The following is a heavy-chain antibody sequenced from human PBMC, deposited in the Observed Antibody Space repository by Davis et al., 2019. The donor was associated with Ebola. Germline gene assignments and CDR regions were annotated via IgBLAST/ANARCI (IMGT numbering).Heavy chain of an antibody. CDR3: ARDYGDGYFDL. V-gene: IGHV3-23*01. J-gene: IGHJ2*01. D-gene: IGHD4-17*01. Sequence: GESLKISCAASGFPFSSYAMSWVRQAPGKGLEWVSTIYGIGDDTYYADSVKGRFIISRDNSKNTLFLQMNSLRAEDTAVYYCARDYGDGYFDLWGRGTLVTVSS. CDR1: GFPFSSYA. CDR2: IYGIGDDT.